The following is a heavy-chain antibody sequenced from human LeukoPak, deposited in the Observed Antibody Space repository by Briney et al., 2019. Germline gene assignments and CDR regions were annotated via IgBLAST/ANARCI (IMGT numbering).Heavy chain of an antibody. Sequence: PGRSLRLSCAASGFTFSSYEMNWVRQAPGKGLEWVSYISSSGTTRYYADSVKGRFTISVDNANNSLFLQMNSLRAEDTAVYYCARGLRWLQYNYWGQGTLVTVSS. CDR3: ARGLRWLQYNY. V-gene: IGHV3-48*03. CDR2: ISSSGTTR. D-gene: IGHD5-24*01. CDR1: GFTFSSYE. J-gene: IGHJ4*02.